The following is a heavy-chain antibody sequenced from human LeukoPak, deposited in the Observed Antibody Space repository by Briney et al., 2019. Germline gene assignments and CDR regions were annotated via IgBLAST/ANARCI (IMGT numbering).Heavy chain of an antibody. D-gene: IGHD3-10*01. J-gene: IGHJ4*02. Sequence: PGGSLRLSCAASGFTFSSYGMHWVRQAPGKGLEWVAFIRYDGSNKYYADSVKGRFTISRDNSKNTLYLQMNSLRAEDTAVYYCAKELMVRGVRPLDYWGQGTLVTVSS. CDR3: AKELMVRGVRPLDY. V-gene: IGHV3-30*02. CDR1: GFTFSSYG. CDR2: IRYDGSNK.